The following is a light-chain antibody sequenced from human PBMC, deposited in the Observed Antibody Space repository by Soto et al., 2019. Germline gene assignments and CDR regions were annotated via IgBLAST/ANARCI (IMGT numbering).Light chain of an antibody. V-gene: IGKV1-39*01. J-gene: IGKJ1*01. Sequence: DIQITQSPSSLSASVGGRFTITCRASQSISSYLNWYQQKQGKXXKXXIYAASSLQSGVPSRFSGSGSGTDLTITISSLQPEDVETDDGQQRYSTWWTFVQGTKVDIK. CDR1: QSISSY. CDR2: AAS. CDR3: QQRYSTWWT.